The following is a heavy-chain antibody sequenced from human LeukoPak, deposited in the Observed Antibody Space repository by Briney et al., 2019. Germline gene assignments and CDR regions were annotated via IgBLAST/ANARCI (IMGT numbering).Heavy chain of an antibody. CDR3: ATIAAAGPFDY. D-gene: IGHD6-13*01. CDR1: GFTFSSYA. J-gene: IGHJ4*02. CDR2: ISGSGGST. V-gene: IGHV3-23*01. Sequence: PGGSLRLSCAASGFTFSSYAMSWGRHAPGKGLEWVSAISGSGGSTYYPDSVEGRFIISRDNSQNTLYLQLNSLRAEDTAVYYCATIAAAGPFDYWGQGTLVTVSS.